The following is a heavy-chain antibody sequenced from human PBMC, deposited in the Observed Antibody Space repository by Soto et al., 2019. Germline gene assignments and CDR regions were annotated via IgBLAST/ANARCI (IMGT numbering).Heavy chain of an antibody. CDR3: AKGGDYYGSGSYWYYYYYGMDV. D-gene: IGHD3-10*01. CDR2: ISYDGSNK. V-gene: IGHV3-30*18. J-gene: IGHJ6*02. Sequence: QAVGSLRLSCAASGFTFSSYGMHWVRQAPGKGLEWVAVISYDGSNKYYADSVKGRFTISRDNSKNTLYLQMNSLRAEDTAVYYCAKGGDYYGSGSYWYYYYYGMDVWGQGTTVTVSS. CDR1: GFTFSSYG.